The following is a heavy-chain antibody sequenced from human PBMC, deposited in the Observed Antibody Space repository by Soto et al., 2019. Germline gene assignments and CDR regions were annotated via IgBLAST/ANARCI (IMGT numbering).Heavy chain of an antibody. J-gene: IGHJ4*02. Sequence: EVQLVESGGGLVQPGGSLRLSCAASGFTFSDYGVNWVRQAPGKGLEWISYISSGSDTIYYADSVKGRFTISRDNAKKSLFLQMTSLIDEDTAVYYCARVSTTWEDDYWGQGTLVTVSS. CDR1: GFTFSDYG. CDR2: ISSGSDTI. CDR3: ARVSTTWEDDY. V-gene: IGHV3-48*02. D-gene: IGHD1-26*01.